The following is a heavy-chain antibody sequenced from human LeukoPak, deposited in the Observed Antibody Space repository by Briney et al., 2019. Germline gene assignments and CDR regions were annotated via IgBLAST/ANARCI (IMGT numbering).Heavy chain of an antibody. J-gene: IGHJ4*02. CDR3: AREPRGNYDILTGYCDY. V-gene: IGHV3-7*03. CDR2: IKQDGSEK. Sequence: PGGSLRLSCAASGFTFSSYWMSWVRQAPGKGLEWVANIKQDGSEKYYVDSVKGRFTISRENAKNSLYLQMNSLRAEDTAVYYCAREPRGNYDILTGYCDYWGQGTLVTVSS. CDR1: GFTFSSYW. D-gene: IGHD3-9*01.